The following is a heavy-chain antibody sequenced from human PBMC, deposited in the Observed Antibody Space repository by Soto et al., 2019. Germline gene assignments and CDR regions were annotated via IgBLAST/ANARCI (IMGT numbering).Heavy chain of an antibody. CDR1: GFTFSSYW. CDR2: IKQDGSEK. J-gene: IGHJ4*02. D-gene: IGHD4-17*01. CDR3: ARGSAYSDYDLEY. Sequence: EVQLVESGGGLVQPGGSLRLSCAASGFTFSSYWMSWVRQAPGKGLEWVANIKQDGSEKYYVDSVKGRFTISRDKSKNTLYLHVNSLRAEDTAVYYCARGSAYSDYDLEYWGQGTLVTVSS. V-gene: IGHV3-7*03.